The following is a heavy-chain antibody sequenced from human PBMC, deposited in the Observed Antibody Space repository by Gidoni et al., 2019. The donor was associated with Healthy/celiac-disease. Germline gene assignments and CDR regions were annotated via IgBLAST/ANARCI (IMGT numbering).Heavy chain of an antibody. CDR3: ARHENVRYYYGMDV. J-gene: IGHJ6*02. D-gene: IGHD4-17*01. CDR1: GGSISSSSYY. CDR2: IYYSGST. V-gene: IGHV4-39*01. Sequence: QLQLQESGPGLVKPSETLSLTCTVSGGSISSSSYYWGWIRQPPGKGLEWIGSIYYSGSTYYNPSLKSRVTISVDTSKNQFSLKLSSVTAADTAVYYCARHENVRYYYGMDVWGQGTTVTVSS.